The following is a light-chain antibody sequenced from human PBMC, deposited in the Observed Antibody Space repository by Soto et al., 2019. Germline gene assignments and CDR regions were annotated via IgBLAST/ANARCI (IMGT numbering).Light chain of an antibody. CDR3: QQYGSSPPT. CDR2: GAS. J-gene: IGKJ1*01. V-gene: IGKV3-20*01. CDR1: QSVSSSY. Sequence: EIVLTQSPGTLSLSPGERATLYCRARQSVSSSYLAWYQQKPGQAPRLLIYGASSRATGITDRFSGSGSETDFALNISRLEPKEYAVYYCQQYGSSPPTCGQGTKVEI.